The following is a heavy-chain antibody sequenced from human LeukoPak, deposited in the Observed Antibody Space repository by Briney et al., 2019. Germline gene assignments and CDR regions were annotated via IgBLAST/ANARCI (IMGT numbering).Heavy chain of an antibody. V-gene: IGHV4-30-4*08. Sequence: SQTLSLTCTVSGGSISSGDYYWSWIRQPPGKGLEWIGYIYYSGSTYYNPSLKSRVTISVDTSKNQFSLKLSSVTAADTAVYYCASIENCSSTSCYPTDAFDIGGQGTMVTVS. D-gene: IGHD2-2*01. CDR2: IYYSGST. J-gene: IGHJ3*02. CDR1: GGSISSGDYY. CDR3: ASIENCSSTSCYPTDAFDI.